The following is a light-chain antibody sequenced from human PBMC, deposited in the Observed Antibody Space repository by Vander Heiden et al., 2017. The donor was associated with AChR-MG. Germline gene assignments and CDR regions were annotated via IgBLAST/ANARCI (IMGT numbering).Light chain of an antibody. CDR1: QSISSW. CDR2: AAS. V-gene: IGKV1-12*01. Sequence: DMQMTQSPSSVSASVGDRVTITGRASQSISSWLAWYQQKPGKAPKLLIYAASSLQSGVPSRFSGSGSGTDFTLTISSLQPEDFATYYCQQANSFPPFTFGPGTKVDIK. CDR3: QQANSFPPFT. J-gene: IGKJ3*01.